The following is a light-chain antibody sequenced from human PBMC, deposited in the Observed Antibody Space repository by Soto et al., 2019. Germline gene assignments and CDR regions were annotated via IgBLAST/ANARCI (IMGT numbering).Light chain of an antibody. CDR2: EAS. V-gene: IGKV1-5*03. Sequence: DIQMTQFPSTLSTSVGDRVTITCRASQSISRCLAWYQQKPGKAPKLLIYEASTLETGVPSRFSGSGSGTEFTLTINSLQADDFATYYCQQYNSSSRTFGQGTKVEIK. CDR1: QSISRC. J-gene: IGKJ1*01. CDR3: QQYNSSSRT.